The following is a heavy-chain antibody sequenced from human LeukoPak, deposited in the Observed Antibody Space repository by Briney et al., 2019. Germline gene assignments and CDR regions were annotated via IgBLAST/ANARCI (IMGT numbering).Heavy chain of an antibody. Sequence: PSETLSLTCIVSGGSISSSNYYWGWVRQPPGKGLEWIGSIYYSGITYYNPSLKSRVTISVDTSKNQFSLKLSSVTAADTAVYYCARDYYGSGSSWFDPWGQGTLVTVSS. V-gene: IGHV4-39*02. CDR2: IYYSGIT. CDR1: GGSISSSNYY. D-gene: IGHD3-10*01. CDR3: ARDYYGSGSSWFDP. J-gene: IGHJ5*02.